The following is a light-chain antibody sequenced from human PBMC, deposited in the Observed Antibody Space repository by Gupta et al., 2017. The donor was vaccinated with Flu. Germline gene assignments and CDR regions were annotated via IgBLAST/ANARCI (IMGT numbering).Light chain of an antibody. CDR1: SSDTVDYNY. V-gene: IGLV2-14*01. Sequence: SVLWQPPLVAGSPGQSITISCIGTSSDTVDYNYVSWYQQHSDKAPKLMIYEVTTRPSGVSSRFSGSKSGNTASLTISGHQSEDEADYFCASYTATYAWVFGGGTKVTVL. CDR2: EVT. J-gene: IGLJ3*02. CDR3: ASYTATYAWV.